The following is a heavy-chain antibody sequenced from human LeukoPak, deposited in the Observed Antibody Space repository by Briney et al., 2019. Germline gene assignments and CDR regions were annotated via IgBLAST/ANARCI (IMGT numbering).Heavy chain of an antibody. V-gene: IGHV4-34*01. J-gene: IGHJ6*02. CDR1: GGSFSGYY. CDR2: INHSGST. D-gene: IGHD1-1*01. Sequence: SETLSLTCAVYGGSFSGYYWSWIRQPPGKGLEWIGEINHSGSTNYNPSLKSRVTISVDTSKNQFSLKLSSVTAADTAVYYCARVRPIIATTGNSYYFAMDVWGQGATVTVSS. CDR3: ARVRPIIATTGNSYYFAMDV.